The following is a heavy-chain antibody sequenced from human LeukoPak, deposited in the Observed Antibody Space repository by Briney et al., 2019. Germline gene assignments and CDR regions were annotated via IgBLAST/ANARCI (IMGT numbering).Heavy chain of an antibody. J-gene: IGHJ4*02. D-gene: IGHD4-11*01. Sequence: GGSLRLSCAASGFTFSGYGMHWVRQAPGKGLEWVAFIRYDGSNKYYADSVKGRFTISRDNSKNTLYLQMNSLRAEDTAVYYCAKVGGDYSNRNFDYWGQGTLVTVSS. CDR1: GFTFSGYG. V-gene: IGHV3-30*02. CDR2: IRYDGSNK. CDR3: AKVGGDYSNRNFDY.